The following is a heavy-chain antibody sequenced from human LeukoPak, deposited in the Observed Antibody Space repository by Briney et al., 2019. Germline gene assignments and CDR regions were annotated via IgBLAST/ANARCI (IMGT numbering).Heavy chain of an antibody. Sequence: SVRVSCKTSGGTFSSYAISWVQQAPGQGLEWMGRIIPIFGTVNYAQKFQGRVTITTDESTSTAYIELSSLRSEDTAVYYCAILPVVVTAVDYWGQGTLVTVSS. CDR3: AILPVVVTAVDY. J-gene: IGHJ4*02. CDR1: GGTFSSYA. D-gene: IGHD2-21*02. CDR2: IIPIFGTV. V-gene: IGHV1-69*05.